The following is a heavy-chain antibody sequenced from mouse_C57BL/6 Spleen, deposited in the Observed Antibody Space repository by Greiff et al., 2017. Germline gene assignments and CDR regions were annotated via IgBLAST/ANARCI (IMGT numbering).Heavy chain of an antibody. V-gene: IGHV1-31*01. Sequence: VQLQQSGPELVKPGASVKISCKASGYSFTGYYMHWVKQSHGNILDWIGYIYPYNGVSSYNQKFKGKATLTVDTSSSTAYMVLRILTSEDSAVYYCAFYYGSSYANDSMDYWGQGTSVTVSS. CDR3: AFYYGSSYANDSMDY. D-gene: IGHD1-1*01. J-gene: IGHJ4*01. CDR2: IYPYNGVS. CDR1: GYSFTGYY.